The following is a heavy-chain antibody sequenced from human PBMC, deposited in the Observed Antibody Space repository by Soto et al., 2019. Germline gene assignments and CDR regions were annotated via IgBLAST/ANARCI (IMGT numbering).Heavy chain of an antibody. CDR2: ISAYNGHT. J-gene: IGHJ4*02. Sequence: ASVKVSCKASGYAFTSFGISWVRQAPGQGLEWMGWISAYNGHTNFAQKLQGRVTMTTDTSTSTAYMELRSLGSDDTAVYYCARVFTDYGDYKYYFDYWGQGTLVTVLL. CDR3: ARVFTDYGDYKYYFDY. D-gene: IGHD4-17*01. V-gene: IGHV1-18*04. CDR1: GYAFTSFG.